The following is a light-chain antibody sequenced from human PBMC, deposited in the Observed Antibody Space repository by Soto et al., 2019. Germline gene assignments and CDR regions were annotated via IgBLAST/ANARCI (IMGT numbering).Light chain of an antibody. CDR3: MQALQTPFT. CDR1: QSLLQTNGNTY. CDR2: LGT. V-gene: IGKV2-28*01. Sequence: DIVMNQSPLSLPVTPGAPASISCRSSQSLLQTNGNTYLDWYLQKPGQSPQLLISLGTNRASGVPDRFSGCGSGTDFTLKISRVESEDDGVYYCMQALQTPFTFGGGTKVEIK. J-gene: IGKJ4*01.